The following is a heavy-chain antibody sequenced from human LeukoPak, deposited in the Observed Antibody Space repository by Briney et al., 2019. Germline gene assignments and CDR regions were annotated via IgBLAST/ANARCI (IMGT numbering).Heavy chain of an antibody. V-gene: IGHV3-21*01. D-gene: IGHD2-21*01. CDR1: GFTLSSYW. CDR3: ARVLQASTFDP. J-gene: IGHJ5*01. Sequence: GGSLRLSCAASGFTLSSYWMHWVRQAPGKGLEWVAAISSSGSYIYYADSVKGRFSSSRDNAKNSLLLQMKGLRAEDRAECYGARVLQASTFDPWGPRTLGTVSS. CDR2: ISSSGSYI.